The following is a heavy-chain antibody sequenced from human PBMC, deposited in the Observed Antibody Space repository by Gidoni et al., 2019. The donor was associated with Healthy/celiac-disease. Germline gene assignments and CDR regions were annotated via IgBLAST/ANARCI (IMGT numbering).Heavy chain of an antibody. CDR2: IYHSGST. CDR1: GGSISSSNW. Sequence: QVQLQASGPGLVKPSGTLSLTCAVSGGSISSSNWWSWVRQPPGKGLEWIGEIYHSGSTNYNPSLKSRVTISVDKSKNQFSLKLSSVTAADTAVYYCARDDSSGWTPLQSYYYYGMDVWGQGTTVTVSS. V-gene: IGHV4-4*02. J-gene: IGHJ6*02. CDR3: ARDDSSGWTPLQSYYYYGMDV. D-gene: IGHD6-19*01.